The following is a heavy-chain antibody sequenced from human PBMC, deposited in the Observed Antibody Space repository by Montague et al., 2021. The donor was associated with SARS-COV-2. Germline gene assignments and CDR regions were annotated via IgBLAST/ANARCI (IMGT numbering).Heavy chain of an antibody. J-gene: IGHJ4*02. V-gene: IGHV4-4*07. CDR1: GGSISNYY. CDR2: IYASGNT. Sequence: SETRSLTCTVSGGSISNYYWSWIRQPAGKGLEWIGRIYASGNTNYNPSLKSRVTMSVDTSKNQFSLKLSSVTAADTAVYYCARGTKRVFTYDYDSSGYASDYWGQGTLVTVSS. CDR3: ARGTKRVFTYDYDSSGYASDY. D-gene: IGHD3-22*01.